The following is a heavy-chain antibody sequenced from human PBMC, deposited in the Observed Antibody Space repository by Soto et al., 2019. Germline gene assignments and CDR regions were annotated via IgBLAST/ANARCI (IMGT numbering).Heavy chain of an antibody. Sequence: SQTLSLTYAISGDSVPRNTASWNWIRQSPSRGLEWLGRTYFRSKWYNDYAVSVKSRIIINPDTSNNQFSLQRNSVTPEDTAVYFCAKGDNLGPKTGYAFDPWGQGIMVTVSS. CDR2: TYFRSKWYN. CDR3: AKGDNLGPKTGYAFDP. CDR1: GDSVPRNTAS. J-gene: IGHJ5*02. V-gene: IGHV6-1*01. D-gene: IGHD5-12*01.